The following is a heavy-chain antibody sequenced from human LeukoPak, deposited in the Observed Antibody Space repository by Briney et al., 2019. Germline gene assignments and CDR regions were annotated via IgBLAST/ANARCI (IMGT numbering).Heavy chain of an antibody. CDR2: IYYSGST. V-gene: IGHV4-59*01. D-gene: IGHD3-22*01. CDR3: AREGNYDSSGYPMDV. CDR1: GGSISSNY. J-gene: IGHJ6*03. Sequence: PSETLSLTCTVPGGSISSNYWSWIRQPPGKGLEGMAYIYYSGSTNYNPSLKSRVTISVDTSKNQFSLKLSSVSAADTAVYYCAREGNYDSSGYPMDVWGKGTTVTVSS.